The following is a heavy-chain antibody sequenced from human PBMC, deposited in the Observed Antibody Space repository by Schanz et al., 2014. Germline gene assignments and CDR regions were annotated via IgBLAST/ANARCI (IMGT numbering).Heavy chain of an antibody. CDR2: IPWNGAAI. CDR3: TKDKSQIAVAGLFDL. D-gene: IGHD6-19*01. V-gene: IGHV3-9*02. J-gene: IGHJ4*02. Sequence: EVQVVESGGGLVQPGGSLRLSCTASGFNSDDYAMHWVWQAPGKGLEWVSNIPWNGAAIGYAGSVRGRFTISRDSAKNSLYLQMNSLRAEDTALYYCTKDKSQIAVAGLFDLWGQGTLVTVSS. CDR1: GFNSDDYA.